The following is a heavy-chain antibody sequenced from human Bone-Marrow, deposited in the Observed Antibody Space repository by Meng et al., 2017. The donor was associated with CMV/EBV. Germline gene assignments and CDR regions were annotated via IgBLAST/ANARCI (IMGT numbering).Heavy chain of an antibody. CDR1: GYTFTGYY. D-gene: IGHD1-26*01. Sequence: ASVKVSCKASGYTFTGYYMHWVRQAPGQGLEWMGWINPNSGGTNYAQKFQGRVTVTRDTSISTAYMELSRLTSDDTAVYYCARDDLSGSYFLGYWGQGTPVTVSS. CDR2: INPNSGGT. CDR3: ARDDLSGSYFLGY. J-gene: IGHJ4*02. V-gene: IGHV1-2*02.